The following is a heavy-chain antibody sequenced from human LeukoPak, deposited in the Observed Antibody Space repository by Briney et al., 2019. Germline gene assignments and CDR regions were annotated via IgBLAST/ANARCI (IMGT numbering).Heavy chain of an antibody. CDR3: AKVPYSDYGSGRPPFMDV. J-gene: IGHJ6*02. CDR2: ISGRSASI. Sequence: GRSLRLSCAASGFTFSSYGMHWVRQAPGKGLEWVSAISGRSASIYYADSVKGRFTISRDNSKNTLYLQMSSLRAEDTAIHYCAKVPYSDYGSGRPPFMDVWGQGTTVAVSS. CDR1: GFTFSSYG. D-gene: IGHD3-10*01. V-gene: IGHV3-23*01.